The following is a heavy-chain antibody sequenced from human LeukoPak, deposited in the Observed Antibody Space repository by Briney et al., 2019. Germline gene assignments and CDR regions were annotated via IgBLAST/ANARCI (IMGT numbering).Heavy chain of an antibody. CDR1: GYTFTGYY. D-gene: IGHD3-22*01. Sequence: ASVKVSCKASGYTFTGYYMHWVRQAPGQGLEWMGWINPNNGGTNYAQKFQGRVTMTRNTSISTAYMELSSLRSEDTAIYYCAREDYYDSGSSDYWGQGTLVTVSS. V-gene: IGHV1-2*02. CDR3: AREDYYDSGSSDY. CDR2: INPNNGGT. J-gene: IGHJ4*02.